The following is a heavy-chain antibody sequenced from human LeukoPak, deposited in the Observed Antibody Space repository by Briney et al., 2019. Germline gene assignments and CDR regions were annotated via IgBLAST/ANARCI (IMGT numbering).Heavy chain of an antibody. J-gene: IGHJ4*02. Sequence: EASVNVSCKASGYTFTSYGISWVRQAPGQGLEWMGWISAYNGNTNYAQKLQGRVTMTTDTSTSTAYMELRSLRSDDTAVYYCARGTAMSFLYYFDYWGQGTLVTVSS. CDR3: ARGTAMSFLYYFDY. CDR2: ISAYNGNT. D-gene: IGHD5-18*01. V-gene: IGHV1-18*04. CDR1: GYTFTSYG.